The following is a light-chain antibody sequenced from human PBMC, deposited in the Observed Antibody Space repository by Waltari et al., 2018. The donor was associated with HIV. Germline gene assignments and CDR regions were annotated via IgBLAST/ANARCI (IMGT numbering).Light chain of an antibody. CDR2: VTS. CDR3: QQYGTSPKT. J-gene: IGKJ1*01. Sequence: KTSQSVSSSVLSWYQQKPGQAPRLLIYVTSNRATGIPDRFSGSGSGTDFTLTINSLEPEDFVVYYCQQYGTSPKTFGQGTKVEIK. CDR1: QSVSSSV. V-gene: IGKV3-20*01.